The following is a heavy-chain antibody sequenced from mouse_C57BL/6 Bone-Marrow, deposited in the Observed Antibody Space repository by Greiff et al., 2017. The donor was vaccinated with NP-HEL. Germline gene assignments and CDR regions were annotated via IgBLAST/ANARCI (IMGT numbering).Heavy chain of an antibody. J-gene: IGHJ1*03. CDR3: TGAGDWYFDV. CDR1: GFNIKDDY. CDR2: IDPENGDT. D-gene: IGHD4-1*01. V-gene: IGHV14-4*01. Sequence: VQLKQSGAELVRPGASVKLSCTASGFNIKDDYMHWVKQRPEQGLEWIGWIDPENGDTEYASKFQGKATITADTSSNTAYLQLSSLTSEDTAVYYCTGAGDWYFDVWGTGTTVTVSS.